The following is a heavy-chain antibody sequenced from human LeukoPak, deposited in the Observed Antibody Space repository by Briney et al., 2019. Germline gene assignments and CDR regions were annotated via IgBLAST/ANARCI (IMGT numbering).Heavy chain of an antibody. V-gene: IGHV3-30*18. CDR1: GFTFSSYG. D-gene: IGHD4-17*01. CDR3: AKDDYGDYFDY. J-gene: IGHJ4*02. CDR2: ISYDGSNK. Sequence: AGGSLRLSCAASGFTFSSYGMHWVRQAPGKGLEWVAVISYDGSNKYYADSVKGRFTISRDNSKNTLYLQMNSLRAGDTAVYYCAKDDYGDYFDYWGQGTLVTVSS.